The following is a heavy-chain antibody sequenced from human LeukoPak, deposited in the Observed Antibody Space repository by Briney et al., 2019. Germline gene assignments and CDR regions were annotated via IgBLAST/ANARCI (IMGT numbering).Heavy chain of an antibody. CDR1: GFTFSSYW. V-gene: IGHV3-7*03. Sequence: GGSLRLSCAASGFTFSSYWMSWVRQAPGKGLEWVANIKQDGSEKYYVDSVKGRFTISRDNAKNSLYLQMNSLRAEDTAVYYCGKNRYSGSLSPFDIWGQGTMVTVSS. CDR2: IKQDGSEK. J-gene: IGHJ3*02. CDR3: GKNRYSGSLSPFDI. D-gene: IGHD1-26*01.